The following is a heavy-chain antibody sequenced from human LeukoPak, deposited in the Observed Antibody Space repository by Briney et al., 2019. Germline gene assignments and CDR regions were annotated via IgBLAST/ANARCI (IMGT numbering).Heavy chain of an antibody. CDR2: ISTTGNTI. Sequence: QPGRSLRLSCAASGFTFSSYGMNWVRQAPGKGLEWISYISTTGNTIYYADSVKGRFSISRDNAWNSLSLQVNSLRVEDTAVYYCATSRTFDYWGQGTLVTVSS. V-gene: IGHV3-48*01. CDR1: GFTFSSYG. CDR3: ATSRTFDY. J-gene: IGHJ4*02.